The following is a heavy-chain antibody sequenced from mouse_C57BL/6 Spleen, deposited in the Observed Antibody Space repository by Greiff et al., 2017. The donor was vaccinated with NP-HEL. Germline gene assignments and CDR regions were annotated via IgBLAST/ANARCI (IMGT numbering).Heavy chain of an antibody. J-gene: IGHJ4*01. V-gene: IGHV1-26*01. CDR3: ARDDYDKRDYYAMDY. D-gene: IGHD2-4*01. Sequence: EVQLQQSGPELVKPGASVKISCKASGYTFTDYYMNWVKQSHGKSLEWIGDINPNNGGTSYNQKFKGKATLTVDKSSSTAYMELRSLTSEDSAVYYCARDDYDKRDYYAMDYWGQGTSVTVSS. CDR1: GYTFTDYY. CDR2: INPNNGGT.